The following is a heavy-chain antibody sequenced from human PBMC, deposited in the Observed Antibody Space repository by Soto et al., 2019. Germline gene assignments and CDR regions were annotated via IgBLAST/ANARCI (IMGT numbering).Heavy chain of an antibody. CDR1: GGSVSTGSYD. CDR2: IFFTGSA. J-gene: IGHJ6*02. CDR3: ARDGHGMDV. V-gene: IGHV4-61*01. Sequence: SETLSLTCTVSGGSVSTGSYDWSWILQPPGKGLEWIGKIFFTGSAHYNPSLRNRGTMTVDTSKDQFSLTLTSVTAADTAVYYCARDGHGMDVWGQGTPVTVSS.